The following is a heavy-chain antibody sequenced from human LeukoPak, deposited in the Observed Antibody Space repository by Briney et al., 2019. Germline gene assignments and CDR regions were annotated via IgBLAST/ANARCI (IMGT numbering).Heavy chain of an antibody. CDR3: ARFDSSSWYPVGWFDP. Sequence: GGSLRLSCAASGFTVSSNCMSWVRQALGKGLEWVSVIYSGGSTYYADSVKGRFTISRDNSKNTLYLQMNSLRAEDTAVYYCARFDSSSWYPVGWFDPWGQGTLVTVSS. J-gene: IGHJ5*02. V-gene: IGHV3-53*01. D-gene: IGHD6-13*01. CDR2: IYSGGST. CDR1: GFTVSSNC.